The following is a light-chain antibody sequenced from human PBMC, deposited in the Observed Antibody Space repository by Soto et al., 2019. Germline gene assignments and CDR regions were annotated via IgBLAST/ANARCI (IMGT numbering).Light chain of an antibody. J-gene: IGLJ2*01. CDR3: CSYAVSYTGV. Sequence: QSALTQPRSVSGSPGQSVTTSCTGTSSDVGGYNYVSWHQQHPGKAPKVMIYDVSKRPSGVPDRFSGSKSGNTASLTISGLQAEDEADYYCCSYAVSYTGVFGGGTQLTVL. CDR2: DVS. V-gene: IGLV2-11*01. CDR1: SSDVGGYNY.